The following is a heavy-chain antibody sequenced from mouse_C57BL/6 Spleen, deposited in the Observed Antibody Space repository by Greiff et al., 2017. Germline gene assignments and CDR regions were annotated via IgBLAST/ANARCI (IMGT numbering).Heavy chain of an antibody. Sequence: VKLQQSGPGLVQPSQSLSITCTVSGFSLTSYGVHWVRQSPGKGLEWLGVIWSGGSTDYNAAFISRLRISNDNSKSPVFFKMNRLQADDTAIYYCSRKGPYARDYWGQGTSVTVSS. CDR2: IWSGGST. J-gene: IGHJ4*01. D-gene: IGHD3-3*01. V-gene: IGHV2-2*01. CDR1: GFSLTSYG. CDR3: SRKGPYARDY.